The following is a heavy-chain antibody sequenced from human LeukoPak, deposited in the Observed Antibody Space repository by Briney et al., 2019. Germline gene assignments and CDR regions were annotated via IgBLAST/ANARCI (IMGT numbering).Heavy chain of an antibody. V-gene: IGHV1-2*02. CDR1: GYTFTGYY. CDR2: INPNSGGT. Sequence: GASVKVSCKASGYTFTGYYMHWVRQAPGQGLEWMGWINPNSGGTNYAQKFQGRVTMTRDTSISTAYMELSRLRSDDTAVYYCAREDDGSGSLPGDIWGQGTMVTVSS. J-gene: IGHJ3*02. CDR3: AREDDGSGSLPGDI. D-gene: IGHD3-10*01.